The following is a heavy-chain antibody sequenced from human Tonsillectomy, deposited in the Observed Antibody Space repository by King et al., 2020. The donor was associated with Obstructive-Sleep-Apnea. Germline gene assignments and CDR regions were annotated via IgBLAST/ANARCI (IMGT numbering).Heavy chain of an antibody. D-gene: IGHD1-26*01. V-gene: IGHV3-30*18. CDR2: ISYDGSNK. CDR3: AKPLELRGDAFDI. Sequence: VQLVESGGGVVQPGRSLRLSCAASGFTFSSYGMHWVRQAPGKGLEWVAVISYDGSNKYYADSVKGRFTISRDNSKNTLYLQMNSLRAEDTAVYYCAKPLELRGDAFDIWGQGTMVTVSS. J-gene: IGHJ3*02. CDR1: GFTFSSYG.